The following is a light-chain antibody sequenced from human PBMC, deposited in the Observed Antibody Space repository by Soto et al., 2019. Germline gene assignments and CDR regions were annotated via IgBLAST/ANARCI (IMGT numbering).Light chain of an antibody. CDR3: QQYGSSPNT. V-gene: IGKV3-20*01. Sequence: EIVLTQSPGTLSLSPGERATLSCRASQSVSSSYLAWYQQKPGQAPMLLLYGASSWATGIPDRFSGSGSGTDFTLTISSLEPEDFAVYYCQQYGSSPNTFGQGTKQEIK. CDR2: GAS. J-gene: IGKJ2*01. CDR1: QSVSSSY.